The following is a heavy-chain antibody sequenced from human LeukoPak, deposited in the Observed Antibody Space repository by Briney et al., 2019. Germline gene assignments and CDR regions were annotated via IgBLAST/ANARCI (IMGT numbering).Heavy chain of an antibody. V-gene: IGHV3-23*01. J-gene: IGHJ4*02. Sequence: PGGSLRLSCAASGFTFSSYAMSWVRQGPGKGLEWVSAISGSGGSTYYADSVKGRFTISRDNAKNTLYLQMNSLRAEDTAVYYCAKDAGGYCSGGSCYTPTPLEYWGQGTLVTVSS. CDR3: AKDAGGYCSGGSCYTPTPLEY. D-gene: IGHD2-15*01. CDR2: ISGSGGST. CDR1: GFTFSSYA.